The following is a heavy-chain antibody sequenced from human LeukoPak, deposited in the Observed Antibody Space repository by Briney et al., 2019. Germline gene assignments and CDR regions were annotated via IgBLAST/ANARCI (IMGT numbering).Heavy chain of an antibody. CDR2: INPNSGGT. CDR1: GYTFTGYY. D-gene: IGHD4-17*01. J-gene: IGHJ4*02. CDR3: ARTPTNDYGDSYYFDY. Sequence: ASVKVSCKASGYTFTGYYMHWVRQAPGQGLEWMGWINPNSGGTNYAQKFQGRVTMTRDTSINTAYMELSRLRSDDTAVYYCARTPTNDYGDSYYFDYWGQGTLVTVSS. V-gene: IGHV1-2*02.